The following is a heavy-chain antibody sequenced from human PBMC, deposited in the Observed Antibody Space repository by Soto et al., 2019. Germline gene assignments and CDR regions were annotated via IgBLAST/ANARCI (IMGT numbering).Heavy chain of an antibody. Sequence: QVQLVQSGAEVKKPGASVKVSCKASGYTFTSYGISWVRQAPGQGLEWMGWISAYNGNTNYAQKLQGRITMTTDTSTSTADMELRSLRSHDTAVYYCARGSVPGGTSNYGYYFDYWGQGPLVTVSS. CDR3: ARGSVPGGTSNYGYYFDY. D-gene: IGHD4-4*01. CDR2: ISAYNGNT. V-gene: IGHV1-18*01. J-gene: IGHJ4*02. CDR1: GYTFTSYG.